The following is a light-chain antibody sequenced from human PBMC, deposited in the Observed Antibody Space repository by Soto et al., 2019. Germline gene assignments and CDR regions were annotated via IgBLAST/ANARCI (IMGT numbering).Light chain of an antibody. Sequence: QLVLTQSSSASVSLGSSVKLTCTLSSGHRSYIIAWHQQQPGKAPRYLMKLEGSGSYNKGSGVPDRFSGSSSGADRYLTMSNLQSEDEADYYCETWDSNIRVFGGGTKVTVL. CDR3: ETWDSNIRV. J-gene: IGLJ2*01. CDR2: LEGSGSY. CDR1: SGHRSYI. V-gene: IGLV4-60*03.